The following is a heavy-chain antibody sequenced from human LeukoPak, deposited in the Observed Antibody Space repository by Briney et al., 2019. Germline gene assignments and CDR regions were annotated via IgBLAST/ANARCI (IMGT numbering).Heavy chain of an antibody. J-gene: IGHJ6*04. V-gene: IGHV3-7*03. CDR1: GFTFSSDW. CDR2: INKGGSEK. Sequence: GGSLRLSCAASGFTFSSDWMSWVRQAPGKGLEWVANINKGGSEKSPADSVKGRFTSSRGNAKNPLYLQMNSLRAEDTAVYYCARGHYGMDVWGKGTTVTVSS. CDR3: ARGHYGMDV.